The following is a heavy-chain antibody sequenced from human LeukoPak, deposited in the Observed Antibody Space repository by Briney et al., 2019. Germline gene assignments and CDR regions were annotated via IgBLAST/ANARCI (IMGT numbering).Heavy chain of an antibody. CDR3: SRGEVDTAMVIYY. D-gene: IGHD5-18*01. CDR1: GGSFSGYY. J-gene: IGHJ4*02. V-gene: IGHV3-23*01. Sequence: ETLSLTCAVYGGSFSGYYWSWVRQAPGKGLEWVSAISGSGGSTYYADSVKGRFTISRDNSKNTLYLQMNSLRAEDTAVYYCSRGEVDTAMVIYYWGQGTLVTVSS. CDR2: ISGSGGST.